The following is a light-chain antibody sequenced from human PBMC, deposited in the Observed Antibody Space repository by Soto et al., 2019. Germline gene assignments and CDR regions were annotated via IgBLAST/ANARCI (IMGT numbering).Light chain of an antibody. J-gene: IGKJ1*01. V-gene: IGKV1-27*01. CDR1: QGVSNY. CDR2: AAS. Sequence: DIQMTQSPSSLSASVRDRVTITCRASQGVSNYLAWYQQKPGKVPKLLIYAASTLQSGVPSRFSGSGSETDFNLTISSLQPEDVASYYCQKYDSAPWTFGQGTKVEIK. CDR3: QKYDSAPWT.